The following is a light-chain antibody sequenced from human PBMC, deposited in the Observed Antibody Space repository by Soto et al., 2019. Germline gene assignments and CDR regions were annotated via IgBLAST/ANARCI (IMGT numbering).Light chain of an antibody. CDR3: QQYNNWPLR. CDR2: GAS. V-gene: IGKV3-15*01. Sequence: EIVLTQSPATLSLSPGERATLSCRASQSVSSSLAWYQQKPGQAPRLLIYGASTRATGIPARFSGSGSGTEFTLTISSLQSEDFAVYYCQQYNNWPLRFGQGTKVDIK. J-gene: IGKJ1*01. CDR1: QSVSSS.